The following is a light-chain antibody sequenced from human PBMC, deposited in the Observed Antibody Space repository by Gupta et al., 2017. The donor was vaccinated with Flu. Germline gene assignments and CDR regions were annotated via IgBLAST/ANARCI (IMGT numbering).Light chain of an antibody. J-gene: IGLJ3*02. CDR2: GKN. Sequence: SSELTQDPAVSVALGQTVRITCQGDSLRSYYASWYQQKPGQAPVLVIYGKNNRPSGSPDRFSGSSSGNTASLTITGAQAEDEADYYCNSRDSRDNHLGVFGGGTKLTVL. CDR1: SLRSYY. V-gene: IGLV3-19*01. CDR3: NSRDSRDNHLGV.